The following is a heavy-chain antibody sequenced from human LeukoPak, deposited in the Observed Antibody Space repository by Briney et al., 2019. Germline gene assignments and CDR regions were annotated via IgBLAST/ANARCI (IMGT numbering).Heavy chain of an antibody. Sequence: TLSLTCTVSGGSISSGDYYWSWIRQPPGKGLEWIGYIYYSGSTYYNPSLKSRVTISVDTSKNQFSLKLSSVTAADTAVYYCASSDTIFGGMDVWGQGTTVTVSS. D-gene: IGHD3-3*01. CDR2: IYYSGST. CDR3: ASSDTIFGGMDV. V-gene: IGHV4-30-4*01. CDR1: GGSISSGDYY. J-gene: IGHJ6*02.